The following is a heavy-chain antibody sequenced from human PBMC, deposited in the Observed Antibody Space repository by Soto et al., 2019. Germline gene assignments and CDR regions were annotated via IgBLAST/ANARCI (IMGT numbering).Heavy chain of an antibody. Sequence: ASVKVSCKASGYTFTNYGINWVRQAPGQGLEWMGWISPFTGDTHYTQSLQGRITMTTDTSTSTAYMELRSLRSADTAVYYCARSCSGDSCHSAYWGQGTLVTVSS. CDR1: GYTFTNYG. J-gene: IGHJ4*02. CDR2: ISPFTGDT. V-gene: IGHV1-18*04. D-gene: IGHD2-15*01. CDR3: ARSCSGDSCHSAY.